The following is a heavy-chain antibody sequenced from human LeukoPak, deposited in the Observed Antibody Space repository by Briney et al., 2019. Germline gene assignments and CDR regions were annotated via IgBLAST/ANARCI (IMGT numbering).Heavy chain of an antibody. V-gene: IGHV3-23*01. J-gene: IGHJ4*02. CDR3: AKGIQVDY. D-gene: IGHD2-21*01. CDR2: ISGSGGST. Sequence: GALRLSCSASGFTFTSYTMNWVRQAPGEGLEWVSGISGSGGSTNYADSVKGRFTISRDNSKNTLYLQMSSLRAEDTAVYYCAKGIQVDYWGQGTLVTVSS. CDR1: GFTFTSYT.